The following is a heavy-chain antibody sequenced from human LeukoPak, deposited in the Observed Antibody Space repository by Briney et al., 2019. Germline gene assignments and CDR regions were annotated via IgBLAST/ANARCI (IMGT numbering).Heavy chain of an antibody. J-gene: IGHJ4*02. CDR2: ISSSGSTT. V-gene: IGHV3-48*03. Sequence: PGGSLRLSCAASGFTFSSYEMNWVRQAPGKGLEWVSYISSSGSTTYYADSVKGRFTISRDNSKNTLYLQMNSLRAEDTAVYYCAKAPVTTCRGAYCYPFDYWGQGTLVTVSS. D-gene: IGHD2-21*01. CDR1: GFTFSSYE. CDR3: AKAPVTTCRGAYCYPFDY.